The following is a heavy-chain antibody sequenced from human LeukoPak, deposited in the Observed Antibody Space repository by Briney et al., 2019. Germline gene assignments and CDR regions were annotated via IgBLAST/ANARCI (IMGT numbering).Heavy chain of an antibody. CDR1: GFTFSSYA. V-gene: IGHV3-13*01. Sequence: GGSLRLSCAASGFTFSSYAMSWVRQAPGKGLEWVSAIGTAGDTYYPGSVKGRFTISRENAKNSLYLQMNSLRAGDTAVYYCARGDTMSRPSAAFDIWGQGTMVTVSS. CDR2: IGTAGDT. J-gene: IGHJ3*02. CDR3: ARGDTMSRPSAAFDI. D-gene: IGHD6-6*01.